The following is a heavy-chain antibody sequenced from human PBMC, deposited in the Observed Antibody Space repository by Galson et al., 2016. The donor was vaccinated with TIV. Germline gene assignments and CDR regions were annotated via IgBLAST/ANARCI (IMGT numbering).Heavy chain of an antibody. CDR3: ARVPPAGHHWYFDL. J-gene: IGHJ2*01. D-gene: IGHD2-15*01. CDR2: IYSGVA. CDR1: GFSVSNIY. Sequence: SLRLSCAASGFSVSNIYMTWVRQAPGKGLEWVSVIYSGVAHYADSVKGRLFISRDSSKNTLYLQMNSLRVEDTAVYYCARVPPAGHHWYFDLWGRGTLVTVSA. V-gene: IGHV3-53*01.